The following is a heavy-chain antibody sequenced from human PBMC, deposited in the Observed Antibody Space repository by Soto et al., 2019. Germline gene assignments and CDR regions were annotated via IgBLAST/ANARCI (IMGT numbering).Heavy chain of an antibody. V-gene: IGHV2-5*02. J-gene: IGHJ4*02. CDR2: IYWDDDK. Sequence: QITLKESGPTLVKPTQTLTLTCTFSGFSLSTSGVGVGWIRQPPGKALEWLALIYWDDDKRYSPSLKSRLTITKHTSKNQVVLTMTNMDPVDTATYYGAHAPYSSGYSPPDYWGKGSLVTVAS. CDR1: GFSLSTSGVG. CDR3: AHAPYSSGYSPPDY. D-gene: IGHD3-22*01.